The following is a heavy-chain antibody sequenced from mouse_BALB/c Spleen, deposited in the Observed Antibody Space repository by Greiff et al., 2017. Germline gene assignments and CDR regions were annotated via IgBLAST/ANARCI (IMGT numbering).Heavy chain of an antibody. CDR3: ARALTGTGAMDY. CDR1: GFTFSDYG. CDR2: ISNLAYSI. V-gene: IGHV5-15*02. J-gene: IGHJ4*01. D-gene: IGHD4-1*01. Sequence: EVMLVESGGGLVQPGGSRKLSCAASGFTFSDYGMAWVRQAPGKGPEWVAFISNLAYSIYYADTVTGRFTISRENAKNTLYLEMSSLRSEDTAMYYCARALTGTGAMDYWGQGTSVTVSS.